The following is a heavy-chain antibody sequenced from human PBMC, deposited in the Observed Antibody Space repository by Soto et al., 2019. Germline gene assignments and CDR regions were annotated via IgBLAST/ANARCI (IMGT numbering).Heavy chain of an antibody. CDR3: ARGGRSIVGATSDYYYGMDV. V-gene: IGHV4-34*01. CDR1: GGSFSGYY. Sequence: SETLSLTCAVYGGSFSGYYWSWIRQPPGKGLEWIGEINHSGSTNYNPSLKSRVTISVVTSKNQFSLKLSSVTAADTAVYYCARGGRSIVGATSDYYYGMDVWGQGTTVTVSS. CDR2: INHSGST. D-gene: IGHD1-26*01. J-gene: IGHJ6*02.